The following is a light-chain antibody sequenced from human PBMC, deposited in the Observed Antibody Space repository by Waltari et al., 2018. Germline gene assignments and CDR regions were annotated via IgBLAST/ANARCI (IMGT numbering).Light chain of an antibody. CDR2: SNN. V-gene: IGLV1-44*01. CDR3: AAWDDSLNGV. CDR1: HPNIGTNT. J-gene: IGLJ3*02. Sequence: QSVLTQPPSASGTPGQKVTISCSGSHPNIGTNTVNWYQQLPGTAPKLLIYSNNQRPSGVPDRFSGSKSGTSASLAISGLQSEDEADYYCAAWDDSLNGVFGGGTKLTVL.